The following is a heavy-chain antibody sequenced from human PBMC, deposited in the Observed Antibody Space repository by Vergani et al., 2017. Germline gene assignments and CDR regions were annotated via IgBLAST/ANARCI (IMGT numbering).Heavy chain of an antibody. D-gene: IGHD6-19*01. V-gene: IGHV3-21*01. CDR2: ISSRSSYI. J-gene: IGHJ2*01. Sequence: EVQLVESGGGLVKPGGSLRLSCAASGFTFSSYSRNWVRQAPGKGLEWVSSISSRSSYIYYADSVKGRFTISRDNAKNSLYLQMNSLRAEDTAVYYCARDSSGWPGYFDLWGRGTLVTVSS. CDR1: GFTFSSYS. CDR3: ARDSSGWPGYFDL.